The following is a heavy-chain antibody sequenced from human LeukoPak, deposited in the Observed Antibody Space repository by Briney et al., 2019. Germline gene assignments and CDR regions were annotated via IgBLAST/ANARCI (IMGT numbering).Heavy chain of an antibody. CDR2: INHSGST. CDR3: AREESTYTFDY. Sequence: SETLSLTCAVYGGSFSGYYWSWIRQPPGKGLEWIGEINHSGSTNYNPSLKSRVTISVDTSKNQFSLKLSSVTAADTAVYYCAREESTYTFDYWGQGTLVTVSS. CDR1: GGSFSGYY. D-gene: IGHD3-16*01. V-gene: IGHV4-34*01. J-gene: IGHJ4*02.